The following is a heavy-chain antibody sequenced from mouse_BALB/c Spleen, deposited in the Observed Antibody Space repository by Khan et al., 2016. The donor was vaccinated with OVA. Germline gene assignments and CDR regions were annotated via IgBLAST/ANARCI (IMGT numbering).Heavy chain of an antibody. Sequence: QVQLQQPGAELVKPGASVKLSCKASGYTFTSYWMHWVKQRPGQGLEWIGEINPSNGRTNYNEKFKSKATLTVDKSSNTAYMQLSSLTSEDSAVYYWGRSAVNTREFAYWGQGTLVTVSA. D-gene: IGHD2-4*01. CDR1: GYTFTSYW. V-gene: IGHV1S81*02. CDR2: INPSNGRT. J-gene: IGHJ3*01. CDR3: GRSAVNTREFAY.